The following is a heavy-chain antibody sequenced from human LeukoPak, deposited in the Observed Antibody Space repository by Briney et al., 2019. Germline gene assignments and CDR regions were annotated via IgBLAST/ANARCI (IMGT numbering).Heavy chain of an antibody. D-gene: IGHD5-18*01. V-gene: IGHV3-30*02. CDR3: AKDLGYSDDY. CDR1: GFTFSDSP. J-gene: IGHJ4*02. Sequence: GGSLRLSCAASGFTFSDSPMHWVRQAPGKGLEWVTFIRSDGTNKYYADSVKGRFTISRDNSRNALSLQMNSLRAEDTAVYYCAKDLGYSDDYWGQGTLVTVSS. CDR2: IRSDGTNK.